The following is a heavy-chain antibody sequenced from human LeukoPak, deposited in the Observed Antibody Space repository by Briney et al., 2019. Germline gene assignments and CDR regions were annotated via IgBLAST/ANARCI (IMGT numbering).Heavy chain of an antibody. J-gene: IGHJ4*02. CDR2: IKNDGSET. V-gene: IGHV3-7*03. D-gene: IGHD6-19*01. Sequence: PGGSLRLSCAVPGLKFRDHWIDSVRQARGKGLQWVGHIKNDGSETYYLDSLKGRFSISRDNTNNALYLQMNSLRVEDTAVYYCVKNDGWFHLAQWGQGTLVTVSS. CDR1: GLKFRDHW. CDR3: VKNDGWFHLAQ.